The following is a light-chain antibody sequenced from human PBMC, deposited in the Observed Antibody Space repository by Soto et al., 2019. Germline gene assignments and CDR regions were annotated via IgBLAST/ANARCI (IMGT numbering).Light chain of an antibody. CDR3: FSYAGNSTWV. CDR2: DVA. CDR1: SSDVGAYDR. V-gene: IGLV2-11*01. J-gene: IGLJ3*02. Sequence: QSVLTQPRSVSGSPGQSVTISCTGTSSDVGAYDRVSWFQHHPGKAPKLMIYDVAKRPSGVPDRFSGSKSANTASLTISGLQAEEEADYYCFSYAGNSTWVFGGGTKLTVL.